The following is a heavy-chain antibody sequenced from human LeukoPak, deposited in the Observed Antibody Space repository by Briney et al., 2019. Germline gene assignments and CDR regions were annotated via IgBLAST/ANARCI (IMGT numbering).Heavy chain of an antibody. CDR3: ARGGLAARPGYFDY. Sequence: PSETLSLTCVVSGGSISSYYWSWIRQPPGKGLEWIGRIYTSGSTNYNPSLKSRVTISVDKSKNRFSLKLSSVTAADTAVYYCARGGLAARPGYFDYWGQGTLVIVSS. CDR1: GGSISSYY. V-gene: IGHV4-4*07. J-gene: IGHJ4*02. D-gene: IGHD6-6*01. CDR2: IYTSGST.